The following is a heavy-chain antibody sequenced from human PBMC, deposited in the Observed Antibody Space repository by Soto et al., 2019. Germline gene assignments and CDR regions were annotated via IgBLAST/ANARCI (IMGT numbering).Heavy chain of an antibody. J-gene: IGHJ4*02. CDR3: ARSAIHLWWTFEY. V-gene: IGHV3-30-3*01. CDR1: GFTFSSYS. CDR2: VSPDGSNQ. Sequence: QVQLVESGGGVVQPGRSLRLSCAASGFTFSSYSMHWVRQAPGNGLEWVAIVSPDGSNQFYADFVKGRFTISRDNSKSTLFLQLNSLRPEDTAVSLCARSAIHLWWTFEYWGQGTLGTVSS. D-gene: IGHD5-18*01.